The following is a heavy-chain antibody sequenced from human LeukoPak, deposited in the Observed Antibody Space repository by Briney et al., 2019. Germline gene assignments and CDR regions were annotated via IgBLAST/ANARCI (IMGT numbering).Heavy chain of an antibody. J-gene: IGHJ6*02. V-gene: IGHV1-24*01. D-gene: IGHD2-15*01. CDR1: GYTFTSYG. CDR3: ATGEYCSGGSCYGMDV. CDR2: FDPEDGET. Sequence: GASVKVSCKASGYTFTSYGISWVRQAPGKGLEWMGGFDPEDGETIYAQKFQGRVTMTEDTSTDTAYMELSSLRSEDTAVYYCATGEYCSGGSCYGMDVWGQGTTVTVSS.